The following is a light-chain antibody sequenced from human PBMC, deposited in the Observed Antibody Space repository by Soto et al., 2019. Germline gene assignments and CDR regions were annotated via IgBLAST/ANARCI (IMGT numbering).Light chain of an antibody. V-gene: IGLV7-46*01. Sequence: QAVVTQEPSLTVSPGGTVTLTCGSTSGTVTTGHYPYWFQQKPGQAPRTLIYDTSNKLSWTPVRFSGSLLGGKAALTLSGAQPEDEAEYYCLLSYSGDYVFGTGTKVTVL. CDR3: LLSYSGDYV. CDR1: SGTVTTGHY. CDR2: DTS. J-gene: IGLJ1*01.